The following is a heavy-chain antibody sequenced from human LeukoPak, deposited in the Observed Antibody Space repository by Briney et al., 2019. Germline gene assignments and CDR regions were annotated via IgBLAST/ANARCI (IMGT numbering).Heavy chain of an antibody. CDR1: GGTFISYA. Sequence: SVKVSCKASGGTFISYAISWVRQAPGQGLEWMGGIIPIFGTANYAQKFQGRVTITADESTSTAYMELSSLRSEDTAVYYCARAPPGGYNWNRGWFDPWGQGTLVTVSS. J-gene: IGHJ5*02. V-gene: IGHV1-69*13. CDR2: IIPIFGTA. CDR3: ARAPPGGYNWNRGWFDP. D-gene: IGHD1-20*01.